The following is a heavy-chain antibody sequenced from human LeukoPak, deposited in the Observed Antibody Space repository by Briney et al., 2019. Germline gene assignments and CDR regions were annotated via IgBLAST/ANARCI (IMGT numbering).Heavy chain of an antibody. V-gene: IGHV3-7*01. J-gene: IGHJ4*02. Sequence: PGGSLRLSCAASGFSFGYYWMSWVRQAPGKGLEWVANIKQDGSPIYYVDSVKGRFTISRDNAKNSLYLRMNSLRAEDTAVYYCARALYDFWSGHYHDYWGQGTLVTVSS. D-gene: IGHD3-3*01. CDR2: IKQDGSPI. CDR3: ARALYDFWSGHYHDY. CDR1: GFSFGYYW.